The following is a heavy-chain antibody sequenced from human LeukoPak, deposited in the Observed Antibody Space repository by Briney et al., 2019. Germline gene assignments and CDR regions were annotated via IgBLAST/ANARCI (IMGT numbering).Heavy chain of an antibody. J-gene: IGHJ4*02. CDR1: EFTFSSYG. CDR2: VSSDGSIK. V-gene: IGHV3-30*03. D-gene: IGHD6-13*01. CDR3: ARGYSSGWLGYFDY. Sequence: HPGGSLRLSCAASEFTFSSYGIHWVRQAPGKGLEWVAVVSSDGSIKYYADSVKGRFTISRDTSENTVYLQMNSLGAEDTAFYYFARGYSSGWLGYFDYWGQGTLVTVSS.